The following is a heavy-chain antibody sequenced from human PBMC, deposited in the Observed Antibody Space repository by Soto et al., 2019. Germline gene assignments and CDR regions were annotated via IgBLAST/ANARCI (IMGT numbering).Heavy chain of an antibody. V-gene: IGHV1-2*02. Sequence: QVQLVQSGAEVKKPGASVKVSCKASGYTFTGYYMHWVRQAPGQGLEWMGWINPKSGGTNYAQKFQGRVTMTRDTSISTAYMELSRLRSDDTAVYYCARDSSGNGYNWFDPWGQGTLVTVSS. CDR1: GYTFTGYY. D-gene: IGHD1-1*01. CDR3: ARDSSGNGYNWFDP. CDR2: INPKSGGT. J-gene: IGHJ5*02.